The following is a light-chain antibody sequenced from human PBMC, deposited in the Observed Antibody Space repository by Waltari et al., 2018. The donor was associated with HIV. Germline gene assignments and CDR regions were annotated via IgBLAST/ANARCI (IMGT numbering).Light chain of an antibody. CDR2: DAS. J-gene: IGKJ4*01. CDR1: QSVFTY. V-gene: IGKV3-11*01. Sequence: EIELTPSPATLSSPPVERATLSRRASQSVFTYLAWYQQKPGQAPRLLIYDASNRATGIPARFSASGSGTDFTLTISSLEPEDFAVYFCQQRTKWPTFGGGTKVEIK. CDR3: QQRTKWPT.